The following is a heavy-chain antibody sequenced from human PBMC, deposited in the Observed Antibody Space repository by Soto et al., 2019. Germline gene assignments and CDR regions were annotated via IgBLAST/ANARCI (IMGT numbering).Heavy chain of an antibody. CDR2: IWYDGSNK. CDR3: AREGEQLVHSTFDY. J-gene: IGHJ4*02. Sequence: PGGSLRLSCAASGFTFSSYGMHWFRQAPGKGLEWVAVIWYDGSNKYYADSVKGRFTISRDNSKNTLYLQMNSLRAEDTAVYYCAREGEQLVHSTFDYWGQGTLVTVSS. CDR1: GFTFSSYG. D-gene: IGHD6-6*01. V-gene: IGHV3-33*01.